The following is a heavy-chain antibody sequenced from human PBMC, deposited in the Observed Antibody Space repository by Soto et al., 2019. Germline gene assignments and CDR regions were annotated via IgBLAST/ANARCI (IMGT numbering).Heavy chain of an antibody. V-gene: IGHV4-34*01. CDR3: ARGLLGGAAT. Sequence: QVQLQQWGAGLLKPSETLSLTCAVYGGSLSGYYWSWIRQPPGKGLEWIGEINRSGSTNYVPSLKSRVIISVETSKTQFSLKLGSVTAADTAVYYCARGLLGGAATWGQGTLVTVSS. J-gene: IGHJ5*02. CDR1: GGSLSGYY. CDR2: INRSGST. D-gene: IGHD3-16*01.